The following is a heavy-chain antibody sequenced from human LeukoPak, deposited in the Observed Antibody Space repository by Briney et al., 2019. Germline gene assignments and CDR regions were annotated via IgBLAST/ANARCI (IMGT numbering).Heavy chain of an antibody. V-gene: IGHV3-7*03. CDR3: ARGIYGSGTHYTYYYYAMDV. CDR1: GFTFSSYG. CDR2: IKQDGGAK. D-gene: IGHD3-10*01. Sequence: GGSLRLSCAASGFTFSSYGMHWVRQAPGKGLEWVANIKQDGGAKYYVDSVKGRFTISRDNARNSLYLQMSSLRAEDMAVYYCARGIYGSGTHYTYYYYAMDVWGQGTTVTVSS. J-gene: IGHJ6*02.